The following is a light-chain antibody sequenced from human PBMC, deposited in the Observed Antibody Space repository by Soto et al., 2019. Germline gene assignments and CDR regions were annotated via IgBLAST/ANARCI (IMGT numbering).Light chain of an antibody. CDR2: DAS. CDR3: QVRAVWPS. CDR1: QSVSTS. Sequence: IVLTQSPVTLAVSPGESAVLSCRASQSVSTSLAWYQHKPCQAPRLFIYDASKRAPGIPARFTGSGSGTDFTLTISSLEPEDIAIYYCQVRAVWPSFGQGTKVEIK. J-gene: IGKJ1*01. V-gene: IGKV3-11*01.